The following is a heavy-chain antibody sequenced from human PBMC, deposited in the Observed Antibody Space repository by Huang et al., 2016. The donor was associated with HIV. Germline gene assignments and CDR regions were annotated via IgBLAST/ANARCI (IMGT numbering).Heavy chain of an antibody. J-gene: IGHJ4*02. V-gene: IGHV4-61*09. CDR3: ARGRVTSSGVVQSYDY. Sequence: VQLQESGPGLVKPSQTLSLSCNVSGASIASGSYFWNWIRQPAGGGLEWIGHIYTTGSTDYNPSLKSRVAGSCDTSKNQFSRRLRSVTAADTAVYFWARGRVTSSGVVQSYDYWGQGSLVTVSS. CDR1: GASIASGSYF. D-gene: IGHD3-3*01. CDR2: IYTTGST.